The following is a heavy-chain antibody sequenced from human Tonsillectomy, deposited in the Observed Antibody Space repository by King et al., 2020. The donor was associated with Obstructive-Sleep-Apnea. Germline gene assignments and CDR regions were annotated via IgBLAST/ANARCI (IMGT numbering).Heavy chain of an antibody. CDR3: AKTPAGTFARGRMDV. V-gene: IGHV1-18*04. Sequence: QLVQSGAEVKKPGASVKVSCQASGYTFTSYGISWVRQAPGQGLEGMGWISVYNGNTNYAQKFQGRVTMTTDTSTSTAYMELRSLRPDDTAVYYCAKTPAGTFARGRMDVWGQGTTVIVSS. D-gene: IGHD6-13*01. CDR2: ISVYNGNT. CDR1: GYTFTSYG. J-gene: IGHJ6*02.